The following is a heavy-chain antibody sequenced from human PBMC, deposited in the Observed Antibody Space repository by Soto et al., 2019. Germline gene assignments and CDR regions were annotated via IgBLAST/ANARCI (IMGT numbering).Heavy chain of an antibody. CDR1: GGSISSSNW. V-gene: IGHV4-4*02. J-gene: IGHJ4*02. Sequence: SETLSLTCAVSGGSISSSNWWSWVRQPPGKGLEWIGEIYHSGSTNYNPSLKSRVTISVDKSKNQFSLKLSSVTAADTAVYYCARDGDDYGSGSYLDYWGQGTLVTVSS. CDR2: IYHSGST. D-gene: IGHD3-10*01. CDR3: ARDGDDYGSGSYLDY.